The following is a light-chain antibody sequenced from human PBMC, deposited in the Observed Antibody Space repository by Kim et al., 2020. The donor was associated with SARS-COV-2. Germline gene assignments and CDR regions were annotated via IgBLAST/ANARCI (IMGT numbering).Light chain of an antibody. V-gene: IGLV1-47*02. CDR3: AVWDDSLDGWV. CDR1: TANIGKNY. CDR2: NNN. Sequence: GQRVSLCWSGITANIGKNYVYWYQHFPGTAPKLLIYNNNQRPSGVPDRFSGSKSGTSASLAISGLRSEDEADFYCAVWDDSLDGWVFGGGTQLTVL. J-gene: IGLJ3*02.